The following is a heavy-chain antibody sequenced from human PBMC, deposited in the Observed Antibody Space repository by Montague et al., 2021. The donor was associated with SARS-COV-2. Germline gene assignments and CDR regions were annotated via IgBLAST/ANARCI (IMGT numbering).Heavy chain of an antibody. CDR2: IYDGGAV. CDR3: VRDHPYGGPRGAYDI. D-gene: IGHD4-23*01. V-gene: IGHV4-59*01. Sequence: SETLSLTCTVSGGSITGYYWSWLRWSQGKGLEWIAYIYDGGAVNYNPSLGSRVTISTDTSKNQLSLKVNSVTAADTDVYYCVRDHPYGGPRGAYDIWGQGTVVTVSS. J-gene: IGHJ3*02. CDR1: GGSITGYY.